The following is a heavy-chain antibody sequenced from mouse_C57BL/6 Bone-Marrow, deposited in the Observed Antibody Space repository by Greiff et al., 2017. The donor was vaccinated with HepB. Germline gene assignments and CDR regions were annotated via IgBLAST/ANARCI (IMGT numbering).Heavy chain of an antibody. V-gene: IGHV1-15*01. CDR1: GYTFTDYE. D-gene: IGHD3-2*02. J-gene: IGHJ3*01. Sequence: LQESGAELVRPGASVTLSCKASGYTFTDYEMHWVKQTPVHGLEWIGAIDPETGGTAYNQKFKGKAILTADKSSSTAYMELRSLTSEDSAVYYCTRVPAQAPWFAYWGQGTLVTVSA. CDR3: TRVPAQAPWFAY. CDR2: IDPETGGT.